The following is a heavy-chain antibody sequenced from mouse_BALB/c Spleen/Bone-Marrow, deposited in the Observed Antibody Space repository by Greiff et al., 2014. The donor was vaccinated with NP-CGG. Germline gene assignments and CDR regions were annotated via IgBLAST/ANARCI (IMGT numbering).Heavy chain of an antibody. V-gene: IGHV2-9*02. CDR1: GFSLASYG. D-gene: IGHD2-3*01. CDR2: IWAGGAT. Sequence: QVQLKQSGPGLVAPSQSLTITCTVSGFSLASYGIHWVRQPPGKGLEWLGVIWAGGATNYTSALMSRLSISKDNSKSLVFLKMNSLQIDDTAMFYCTREREGDGYYDFDYWGQGTIFTVSS. CDR3: TREREGDGYYDFDY. J-gene: IGHJ2*01.